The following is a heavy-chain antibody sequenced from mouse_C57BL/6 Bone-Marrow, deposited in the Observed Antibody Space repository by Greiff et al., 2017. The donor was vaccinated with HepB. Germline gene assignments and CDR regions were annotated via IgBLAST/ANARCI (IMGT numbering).Heavy chain of an antibody. J-gene: IGHJ2*01. D-gene: IGHD1-1*01. V-gene: IGHV14-4*01. CDR3: TTSHITTVVALDD. CDR2: IDPENGDT. CDR1: GFNIKDDY. Sequence: VQLQQSGAELVRPGASVKLSCTASGFNIKDDYMHWVKQRPEQGLEWIGWIDPENGDTEYASKFQGKATITADTSSNTAYLQLSSLTSEDTAVYYCTTSHITTVVALDDWGQGTTLTVSS.